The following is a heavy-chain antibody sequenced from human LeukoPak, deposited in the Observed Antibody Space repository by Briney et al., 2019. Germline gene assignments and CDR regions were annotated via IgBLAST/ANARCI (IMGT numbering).Heavy chain of an antibody. D-gene: IGHD2-2*01. CDR1: GGSISSGDYY. CDR3: ARGYCSSTSCYRGAFDI. J-gene: IGHJ3*02. V-gene: IGHV4-30-4*08. Sequence: SETLSLTCTVSGGSISSGDYYWNWIRQPPGKGLEWIGYIYYSGSTHYNPSLKSRVSISIDTSKNQFSLKLSSVTAADTAVYYCARGYCSSTSCYRGAFDIWGQGTMVTVSS. CDR2: IYYSGST.